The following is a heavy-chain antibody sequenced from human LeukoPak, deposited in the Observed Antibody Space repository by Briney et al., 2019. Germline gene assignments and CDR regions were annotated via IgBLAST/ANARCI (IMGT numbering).Heavy chain of an antibody. CDR1: GFTFSSYS. CDR3: ARAGSHWHYVY. V-gene: IGHV3-21*01. CDR2: ISSSSGYI. J-gene: IGHJ4*02. D-gene: IGHD3-10*01. Sequence: PGGSLRLSCAASGFTFSSYSMNWVRQAPGKGLEWVSSISSSSGYIYYADSVKGRFTISRDNAKNSLSLQMNNLRVEDTAVYYCARAGSHWHYVYWGQGTVVTVSS.